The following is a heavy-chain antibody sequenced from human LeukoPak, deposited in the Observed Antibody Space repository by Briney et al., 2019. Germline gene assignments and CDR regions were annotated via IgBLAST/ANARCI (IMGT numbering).Heavy chain of an antibody. V-gene: IGHV4-34*01. D-gene: IGHD1-14*01. CDR2: INHSGST. J-gene: IGHJ5*02. CDR3: ARSGRPGTLALKSNWFDP. CDR1: GGSFSGYY. Sequence: PSETLSLTCAVYGGSFSGYYWSWIRQPPGKGLEWIGEINHSGSTNYNPSLKSRVTISVDTSKNQFSLKLSSVTAADTAVYYCARSGRPGTLALKSNWFDPWGQGTLVTVSS.